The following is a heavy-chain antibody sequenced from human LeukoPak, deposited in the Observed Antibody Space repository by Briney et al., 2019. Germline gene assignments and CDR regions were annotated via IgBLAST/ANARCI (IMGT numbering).Heavy chain of an antibody. D-gene: IGHD3-10*01. CDR3: ARDAGFMVRGSRRGYDDYYYYMDV. V-gene: IGHV4-61*02. J-gene: IGHJ6*03. CDR1: GGSLSSGSYY. Sequence: SETLSLTCTVSGGSLSSGSYYWSWIRQPAWKGLKWIGRIYTSGSTNYSPSLKSRVTISVDTSKNQFSLKLSSVTAADTAVYYCARDAGFMVRGSRRGYDDYYYYMDVWGKGTTVTISS. CDR2: IYTSGST.